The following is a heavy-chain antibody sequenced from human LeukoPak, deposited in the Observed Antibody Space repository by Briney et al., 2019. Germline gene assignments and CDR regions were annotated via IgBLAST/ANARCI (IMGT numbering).Heavy chain of an antibody. CDR2: ISYDGSNK. CDR1: GFTFSSYG. CDR3: AKDGKGYDSSTYFDY. D-gene: IGHD3-22*01. J-gene: IGHJ4*02. Sequence: GGSLRLSCAASGFTFSSYGMHWVRQAPGKGLEWVAVISYDGSNKYYADSVKGRFTISRDNSKNTLYLQMNSLRAEDTAVYYCAKDGKGYDSSTYFDYWGQGTLVTVSS. V-gene: IGHV3-30*18.